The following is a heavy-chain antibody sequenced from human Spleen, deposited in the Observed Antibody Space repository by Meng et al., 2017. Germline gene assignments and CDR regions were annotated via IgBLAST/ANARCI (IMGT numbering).Heavy chain of an antibody. J-gene: IGHJ4*02. V-gene: IGHV3-21*01. Sequence: ELQLVESAGGLVKPGGALTLACTTSELTFGGYAMTCVRQAQGTGLEWVSSISSSSEYIYYADSRRGRFTITRDNDRNSLYLQMNSLRAEDTAVYYCAREDWNYAVDSWGQGTLVTVSS. CDR1: ELTFGGYA. D-gene: IGHD1-7*01. CDR3: AREDWNYAVDS. CDR2: ISSSSEYI.